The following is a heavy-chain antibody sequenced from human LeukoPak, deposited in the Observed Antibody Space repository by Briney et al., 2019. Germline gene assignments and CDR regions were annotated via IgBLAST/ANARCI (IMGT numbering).Heavy chain of an antibody. D-gene: IGHD6-13*01. Sequence: GRSLRLSCSASGFVFSNYAMFWARQAPGKGLEWVAVVSFDGTNKEYAATVKGRFTVSRDNSKNTLYLRMNSLRPGDTAVYYCARGGIAEVEFYYYGMDVWGKGTTVTVSS. CDR1: GFVFSNYA. CDR3: ARGGIAEVEFYYYGMDV. CDR2: VSFDGTNK. J-gene: IGHJ6*04. V-gene: IGHV3-30-3*01.